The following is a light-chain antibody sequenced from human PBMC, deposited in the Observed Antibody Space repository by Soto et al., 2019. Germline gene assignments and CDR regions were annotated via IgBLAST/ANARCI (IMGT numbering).Light chain of an antibody. CDR2: EVT. Sequence: QSALTQPASVSGSPGQSIAISCTGTSGAVGGYNYVSWYQHHPGKAPKLMIYEVTNRPSGISSRFSGSKSGNTASLTISGLQAEDEADYYCSSYRGGNTWVFGGGTKLTVL. CDR3: SSYRGGNTWV. J-gene: IGLJ3*02. V-gene: IGLV2-14*01. CDR1: SGAVGGYNY.